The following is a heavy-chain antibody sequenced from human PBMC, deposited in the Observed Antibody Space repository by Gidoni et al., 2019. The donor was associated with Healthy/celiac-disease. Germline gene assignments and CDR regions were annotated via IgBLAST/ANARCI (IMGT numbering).Heavy chain of an antibody. D-gene: IGHD6-19*01. J-gene: IGHJ4*02. CDR1: GFPFSSSA. CDR3: AKPSGRLSGQRKVVSGYFDY. CDR2: IIGSGGST. Sequence: EVQLLESGGGLVQPGGSLRLSCAASGFPFSSSAMSWVRQAPGKGLEWVSAIIGSGGSTDYADSVKGRFTISRDNSKNTLYLQMNSLRAEDTAVYYCAKPSGRLSGQRKVVSGYFDYWGQGTLVTVSS. V-gene: IGHV3-23*01.